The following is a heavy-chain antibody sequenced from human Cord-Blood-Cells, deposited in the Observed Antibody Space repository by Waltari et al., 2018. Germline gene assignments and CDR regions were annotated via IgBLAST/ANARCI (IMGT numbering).Heavy chain of an antibody. CDR2: INHSGST. CDR1: GGSFSGYY. D-gene: IGHD3-10*01. V-gene: IGHV4-34*01. CDR3: VREVRGPAYYGMDV. J-gene: IGHJ6*02. Sequence: QVQLQQWGAGLLKPSETLSLTCAVYGGSFSGYYWSWIRQPPGKGLEWIGEINHSGSTNYNPSLKSRVTISVDTSKNQFSLKLSSVTAADTAVYYCVREVRGPAYYGMDVWGQGTTVTVSS.